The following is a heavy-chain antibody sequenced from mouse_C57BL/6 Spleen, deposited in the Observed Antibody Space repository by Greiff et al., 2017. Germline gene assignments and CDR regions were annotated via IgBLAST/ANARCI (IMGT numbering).Heavy chain of an antibody. Sequence: QVQLQQPGAELVKPGASVKMSCKASGYTFTSYWITWVKQRPGQGLEWIGDIYPGSGSTNYNEKFKSKATLTVDTSSSTAYMQLSSLTSEDSAVYYCVHGSGDSAWFAYWGQGTLVTVSA. CDR2: IYPGSGST. D-gene: IGHD3-2*02. J-gene: IGHJ3*01. CDR3: VHGSGDSAWFAY. V-gene: IGHV1-55*01. CDR1: GYTFTSYW.